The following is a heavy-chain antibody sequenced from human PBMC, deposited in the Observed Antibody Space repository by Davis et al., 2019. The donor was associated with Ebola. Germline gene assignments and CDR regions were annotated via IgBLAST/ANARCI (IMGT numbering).Heavy chain of an antibody. Sequence: PSETLSLTCTVSGGSISSSSYYWGWIRQPPGKGLEWIGSIYYSGSTYYSPSLESRVTIAVDTSNNHFSLKLSSVTAADTAVYYCARHNAGGTGNHAHWYFDFWGRGTLVTVSS. CDR2: IYYSGST. CDR1: GGSISSSSYY. J-gene: IGHJ2*01. CDR3: ARHNAGGTGNHAHWYFDF. V-gene: IGHV4-39*01. D-gene: IGHD2-8*02.